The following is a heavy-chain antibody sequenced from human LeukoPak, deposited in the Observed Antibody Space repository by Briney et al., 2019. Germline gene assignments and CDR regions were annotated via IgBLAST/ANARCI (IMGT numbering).Heavy chain of an antibody. Sequence: SETLSLTCTVTGGSISSYYWSWIRQPPGKGLEWIGYMYYSGSTNYNPSLKSRVAISVDTSKNQFSLKLTSVTAADTAVYYCARFRGYTYGYVDYWGQGTLVTVSS. CDR1: GGSISSYY. CDR2: MYYSGST. CDR3: ARFRGYTYGYVDY. D-gene: IGHD5-18*01. J-gene: IGHJ4*02. V-gene: IGHV4-59*01.